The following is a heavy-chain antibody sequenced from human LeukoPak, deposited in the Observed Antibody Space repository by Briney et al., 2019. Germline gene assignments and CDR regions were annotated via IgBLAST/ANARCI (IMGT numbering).Heavy chain of an antibody. V-gene: IGHV3-23*01. D-gene: IGHD3-16*02. Sequence: PGGSLRLSCVASGFTFSNHAMAWVRQAPGKGLEWVSAITGSGPTTFYADSVKGRFTISRDNSNNLLALQMTSLRVEDTAVYYCAKAPDSVWGRYRNNYLYFWGQGVLVSVS. CDR1: GFTFSNHA. CDR3: AKAPDSVWGRYRNNYLYF. J-gene: IGHJ4*02. CDR2: ITGSGPTT.